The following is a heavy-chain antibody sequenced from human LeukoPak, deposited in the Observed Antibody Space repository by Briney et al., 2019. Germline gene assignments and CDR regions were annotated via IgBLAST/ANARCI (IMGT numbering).Heavy chain of an antibody. CDR3: AKVGGGYYCNDF. J-gene: IGHJ4*02. Sequence: GGSLRLSCAASGFTFSSYAMSWVRQAPGKGLEWVSAISACGGSTYHADSVKGRFTISRDNSKNTLYLQMNSLGAEDTAVYCCAKVGGGYYCNDFWGQGTLVTVSS. CDR1: GFTFSSYA. D-gene: IGHD3-22*01. CDR2: ISACGGST. V-gene: IGHV3-23*01.